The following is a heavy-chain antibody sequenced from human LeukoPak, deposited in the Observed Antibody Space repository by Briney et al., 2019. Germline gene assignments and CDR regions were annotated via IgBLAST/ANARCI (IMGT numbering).Heavy chain of an antibody. CDR1: GFTLSSYS. CDR2: ISGSSYII. Sequence: GGSLRLSCAASGFTLSSYSMNWVRQAPGKGLEWVSYISGSSYIIYYADSVKGRFTISRDNSKNTLNLQMNSLRGEDTAVYYCAKGEEETGYGMDVWGQGTTVTVSS. CDR3: AKGEEETGYGMDV. D-gene: IGHD1-1*01. V-gene: IGHV3-48*01. J-gene: IGHJ6*02.